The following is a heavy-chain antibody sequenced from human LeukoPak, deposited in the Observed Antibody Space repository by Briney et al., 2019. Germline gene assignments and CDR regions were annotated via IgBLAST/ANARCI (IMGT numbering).Heavy chain of an antibody. J-gene: IGHJ4*02. CDR2: IYPGDSDT. CDR1: GSSFTSYW. V-gene: IGHV5-51*01. CDR3: ARRGEAMDPFDY. D-gene: IGHD5-18*01. Sequence: PGESLKISCKASGSSFTSYWIGWVRQLPGKGLEWMGIIYPGDSDTRYSPSFQGQVTISADKSINTAYLQWSSLKASDTAIYYCARRGEAMDPFDYWGQGTLVTVSS.